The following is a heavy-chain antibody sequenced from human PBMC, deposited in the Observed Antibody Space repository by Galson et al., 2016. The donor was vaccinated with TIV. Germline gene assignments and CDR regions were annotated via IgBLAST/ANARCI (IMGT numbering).Heavy chain of an antibody. CDR2: ISSSGTTI. V-gene: IGHV3-48*03. J-gene: IGHJ4*02. CDR3: TTRLTHHFDY. D-gene: IGHD1-14*01. CDR1: GFTFSSYE. Sequence: SLRLSCAASGFTFSSYEMNWVRQAPKKGLEWVSYISSSGTTIYYADSVKGRFTISRDNAKNSLYLQMNSLRVEDTALYYCTTRLTHHFDYWGQSTLVTVSS.